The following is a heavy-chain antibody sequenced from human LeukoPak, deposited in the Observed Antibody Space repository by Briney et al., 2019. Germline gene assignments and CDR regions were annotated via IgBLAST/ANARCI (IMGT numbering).Heavy chain of an antibody. Sequence: GGSLRLSCAASGFTFSSYAMHWVRQAPGKGLEWVSSISSTSAYIYYAESVRGRSSISRDNVDNVVHLQMSSLRNEDTAFYYCARVAVAGPTGWFDSWGQGTLVTVSS. CDR2: ISSTSAYI. J-gene: IGHJ5*01. CDR1: GFTFSSYA. V-gene: IGHV3-21*04. D-gene: IGHD6-19*01. CDR3: ARVAVAGPTGWFDS.